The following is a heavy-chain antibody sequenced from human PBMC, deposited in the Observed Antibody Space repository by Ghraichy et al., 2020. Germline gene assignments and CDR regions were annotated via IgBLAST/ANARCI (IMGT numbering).Heavy chain of an antibody. CDR2: INQDGNQT. Sequence: GESLNISCATSGFTFSTFFMSWVHQAPGKGLEWVANINQDGNQTFYVDSVKGRFTISRDNAKKLLDLQMNSLRVEDTAIYYCVRDDEYSTWGQGTLVTVSS. V-gene: IGHV3-7*03. D-gene: IGHD2/OR15-2a*01. J-gene: IGHJ5*01. CDR3: VRDDEYST. CDR1: GFTFSTFF.